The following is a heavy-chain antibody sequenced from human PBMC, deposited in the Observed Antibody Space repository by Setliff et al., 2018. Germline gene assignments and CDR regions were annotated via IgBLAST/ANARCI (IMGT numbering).Heavy chain of an antibody. V-gene: IGHV1-69*05. J-gene: IGHJ6*03. D-gene: IGHD6-6*01. CDR1: GGTFKNYG. CDR2: IIPIFGTT. Sequence: SVKVSCKASGGTFKNYGISWVRQAPGQGLEWMGGIIPIFGTTNYAQKFQGRATTITDESTSTAYMELSSLRSEDTAVYYCAREGVDSRSSTDYRYYMDVWGKGTTVTVSS. CDR3: AREGVDSRSSTDYRYYMDV.